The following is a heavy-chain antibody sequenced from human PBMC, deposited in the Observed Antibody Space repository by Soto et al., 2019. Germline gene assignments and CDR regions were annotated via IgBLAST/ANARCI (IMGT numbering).Heavy chain of an antibody. Sequence: PPEKLYCKASGYIINKPDVNWVRQAPGQGLEWMGRISAFNGYTNLAQKFQGRLTLTTDASTNTAYMELSSLRSGVTATYFCARGRAVLVTARPPNALDVSGKGPLV. D-gene: IGHD2-21*02. V-gene: IGHV1-18*01. CDR2: ISAFNGYT. CDR1: GYIINKPD. CDR3: ARGRAVLVTARPPNALDV. J-gene: IGHJ3*01.